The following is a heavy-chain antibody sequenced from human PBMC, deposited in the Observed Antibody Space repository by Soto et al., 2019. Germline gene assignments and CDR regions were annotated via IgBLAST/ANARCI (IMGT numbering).Heavy chain of an antibody. CDR2: ISGSGGST. CDR1: GFTFSSYA. Sequence: EVQLLESGGGLVQPGGSLRLSCAASGFTFSSYAMSWVRQAPGKGLEWVSAISGSGGSTYYADSVKGRFTISRDNSKNTLYLQMNSLRAEDTAVYYCANPQGPGHIEEAENWGKGTLVTVSS. V-gene: IGHV3-23*01. J-gene: IGHJ4*02. CDR3: ANPQGPGHIEEAEN. D-gene: IGHD6-13*01.